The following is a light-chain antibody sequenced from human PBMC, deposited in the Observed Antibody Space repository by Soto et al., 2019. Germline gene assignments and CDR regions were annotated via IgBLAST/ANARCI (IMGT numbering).Light chain of an antibody. V-gene: IGKV1-39*01. CDR2: AAY. CDR3: QQSYSTLWT. Sequence: DIQMTQSPSSLSAAVGDRVTITCRASQSISSYLNWDQQKPGKAPKLLIYAAYSLQSRIPSRFSGSESGTDFTLTISSLQPEDFATYYCQQSYSTLWTFGQGTKAEIK. CDR1: QSISSY. J-gene: IGKJ1*01.